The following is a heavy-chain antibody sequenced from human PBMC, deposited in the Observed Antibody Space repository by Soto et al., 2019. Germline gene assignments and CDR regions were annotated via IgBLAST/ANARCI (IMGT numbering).Heavy chain of an antibody. V-gene: IGHV3-48*02. CDR3: ARDGDSSSSSDFDY. CDR2: IRSNTHSI. CDR1: GFTFSNYN. D-gene: IGHD6-6*01. Sequence: GGSLRLSCAASGFTFSNYNMNWVRQAPGKGLEWVSYIRSNTHSIYYADSVKGRFTISRDNAKNSLFLQMNSLRDEDTAVYYCARDGDSSSSSDFDYWGRGTLVTVSS. J-gene: IGHJ4*02.